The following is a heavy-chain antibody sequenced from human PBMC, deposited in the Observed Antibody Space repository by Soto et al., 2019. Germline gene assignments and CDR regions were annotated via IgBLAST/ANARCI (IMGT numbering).Heavy chain of an antibody. V-gene: IGHV1-18*01. J-gene: IGHJ4*02. D-gene: IGHD3-22*01. CDR3: ARDSTGYELHYYDSSVLPY. CDR1: GYTFTSYG. Sequence: QVQLVQSGAEVKKPGASVKVSCKASGYTFTSYGISWVRQAPGQGLEWMGWISAYNGNTNYAQKLQGRVTMTTDTSTSTAYMELRSLRSDDTAVYYCARDSTGYELHYYDSSVLPYWGQGTLVTVSS. CDR2: ISAYNGNT.